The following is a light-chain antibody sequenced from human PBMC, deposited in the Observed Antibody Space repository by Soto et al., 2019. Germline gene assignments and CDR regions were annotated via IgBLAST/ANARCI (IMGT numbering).Light chain of an antibody. Sequence: QSVLTQPASVSGSSGQSITISCTGTSSEVGGYNYVSWYQQHPGKAPKLMIYDVSNRPSGVSNRFSGSKSGNTASLTISGLQAEDEADYYCSSYTSSSTLYYVFGTGTKVTVL. CDR1: SSEVGGYNY. V-gene: IGLV2-14*01. CDR2: DVS. CDR3: SSYTSSSTLYYV. J-gene: IGLJ1*01.